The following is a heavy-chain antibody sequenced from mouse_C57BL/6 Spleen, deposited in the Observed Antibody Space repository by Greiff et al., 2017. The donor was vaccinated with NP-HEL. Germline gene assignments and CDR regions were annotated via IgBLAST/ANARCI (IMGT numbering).Heavy chain of an antibody. CDR3: AREEDYGGGYAMDY. V-gene: IGHV1-76*01. J-gene: IGHJ4*01. Sequence: VKLQESGAELVRPGASVKLSCKASGYTFTDYYINWVKQRPGQGLEWIARIYPGSGNTYYNEKFKGKATLTAEKSSSTAYMQLSSLTSEDSAVYFCAREEDYGGGYAMDYWGQGTSVTVSS. CDR1: GYTFTDYY. D-gene: IGHD1-1*01. CDR2: IYPGSGNT.